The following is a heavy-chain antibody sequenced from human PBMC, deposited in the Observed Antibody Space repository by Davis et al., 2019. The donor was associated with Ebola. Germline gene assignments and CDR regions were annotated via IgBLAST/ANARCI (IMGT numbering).Heavy chain of an antibody. CDR3: ARGRNWFDP. CDR2: ISGSGGST. Sequence: GESLKISCAASGFTFSSYAMSWFRQAPGKGLEWVSTISGSGGSTYYADSVKGRFTISRDNSKNTLYLQMNSLRDEDTAVYYCARGRNWFDPWGQGTLVTVSS. V-gene: IGHV3-23*01. J-gene: IGHJ5*02. CDR1: GFTFSSYA.